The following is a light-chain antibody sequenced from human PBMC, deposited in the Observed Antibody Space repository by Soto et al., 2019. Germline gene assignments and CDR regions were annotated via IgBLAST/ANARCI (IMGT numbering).Light chain of an antibody. J-gene: IGLJ1*01. Sequence: QSALTQPASVSGSPGQSITISCTGTSNDVGGYNYVSWYQQHPGKAPKLVIYEVSHRPSGISDRLSGSKSGNTASLTISGLQVEDEAEYYCSSYTTSSPYVFGPGTKLTVL. V-gene: IGLV2-14*01. CDR3: SSYTTSSPYV. CDR1: SNDVGGYNY. CDR2: EVS.